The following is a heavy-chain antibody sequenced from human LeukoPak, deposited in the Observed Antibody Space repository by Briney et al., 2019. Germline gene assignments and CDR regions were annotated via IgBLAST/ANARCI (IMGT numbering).Heavy chain of an antibody. CDR2: IYYSGST. CDR3: ARGCSAGTPHNWFDP. J-gene: IGHJ5*02. V-gene: IGHV4-59*01. CDR1: GGSISGYY. D-gene: IGHD6-13*01. Sequence: SETLSLTCTVSGGSISGYYWSWIRQPPGKGLEWIGYIYYSGSTNYNPSLKSRVTISVDTSKNQFSLKLSSVTAADTAVYYCARGCSAGTPHNWFDPWGQGTLVTVSS.